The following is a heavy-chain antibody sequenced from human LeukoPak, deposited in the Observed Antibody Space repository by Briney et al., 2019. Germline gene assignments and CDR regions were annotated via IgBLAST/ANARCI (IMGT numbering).Heavy chain of an antibody. CDR2: IIPIFGTA. D-gene: IGHD3-10*01. CDR3: ARSPYYYGSGSYHLGYMDV. J-gene: IGHJ6*03. CDR1: GGTFSSYA. V-gene: IGHV1-69*05. Sequence: ASVKVSCKASGGTFSSYAISWVRQAPGRGLEWMGGIIPIFGTANYAQKFQGRVTITTDESTSTAYMELSSLRSEDTAVYYCARSPYYYGSGSYHLGYMDVWGKGTTVTVSS.